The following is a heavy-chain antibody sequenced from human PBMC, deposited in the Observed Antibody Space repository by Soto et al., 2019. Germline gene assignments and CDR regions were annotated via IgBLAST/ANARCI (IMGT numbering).Heavy chain of an antibody. V-gene: IGHV1-18*01. CDR3: ARVDCSGGSCYSEFDY. Sequence: ASVKVSCKASGYTFTSYGISWVRQAPGQGLEWMGWISAYNGNTNYAQKLQGRVTMTTDTSTSTAYMELRSLRSDDTAVYYCARVDCSGGSCYSEFDYWGQGTLVTVSS. CDR2: ISAYNGNT. D-gene: IGHD2-15*01. CDR1: GYTFTSYG. J-gene: IGHJ4*02.